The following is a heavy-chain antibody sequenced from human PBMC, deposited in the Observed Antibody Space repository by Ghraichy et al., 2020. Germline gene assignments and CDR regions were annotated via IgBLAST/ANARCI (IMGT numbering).Heavy chain of an antibody. CDR3: TTDYEGGGSYYES. V-gene: IGHV3-15*01. J-gene: IGHJ4*02. CDR2: IKSKTDGGTT. Sequence: GGSLRLSCAASGFTFSNAWMSWVRQAPGKGLEWVGRIKSKTDGGTTDYAAPVKGRFTISRDDSKNTLYLQMNSLKTEDTAVYYCTTDYEGGGSYYESWGQGTLVTVSS. D-gene: IGHD1-26*01. CDR1: GFTFSNAW.